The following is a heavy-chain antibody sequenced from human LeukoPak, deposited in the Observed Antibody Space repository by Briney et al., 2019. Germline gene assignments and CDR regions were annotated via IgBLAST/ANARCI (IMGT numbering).Heavy chain of an antibody. CDR2: ISSSGSTI. J-gene: IGHJ6*03. V-gene: IGHV3-48*03. CDR3: ARVGGFYYMDV. CDR1: GFTYSSYE. Sequence: GGSLRLSCAASGFTYSSYEMNWVRQAPGKGLEWVSYISSSGSTIYYADSVKGRFTISRDNAKNSLYLQMNSLRAEDTAVYYCARVGGFYYMDVWGKGTTVTVSS. D-gene: IGHD5-12*01.